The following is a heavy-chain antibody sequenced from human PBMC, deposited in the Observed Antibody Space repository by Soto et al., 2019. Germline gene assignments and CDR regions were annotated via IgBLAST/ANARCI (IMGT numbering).Heavy chain of an antibody. CDR2: IYHSGST. Sequence: SQTLSLTCAVSGGSISSSNWWSRVRQPPGKGLEWIGEIYHSGSTNYNPSLKSRVTISVDTSKNQFSLKLSSVTAADTAVYYCARLPKTRLGYPSYFDYWGQGTLVTVSS. J-gene: IGHJ4*02. CDR1: GGSISSSNW. D-gene: IGHD5-18*01. CDR3: ARLPKTRLGYPSYFDY. V-gene: IGHV4-4*02.